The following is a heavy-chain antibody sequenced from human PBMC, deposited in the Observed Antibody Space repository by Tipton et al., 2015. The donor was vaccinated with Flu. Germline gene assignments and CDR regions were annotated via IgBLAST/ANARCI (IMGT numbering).Heavy chain of an antibody. CDR1: GGSISSSRYY. D-gene: IGHD4-11*01. CDR3: ARYPGINYHWFGP. V-gene: IGHV4-39*07. Sequence: TLSLTCTVSGGSISSSRYYWGWIRQPPGKGLEWIGSIYHSGTAYYNPSLKSRVTISVDTSKNQISLKLSSVTAADTAVYYCARYPGINYHWFGPWGQGALVTVS. J-gene: IGHJ5*02. CDR2: IYHSGTA.